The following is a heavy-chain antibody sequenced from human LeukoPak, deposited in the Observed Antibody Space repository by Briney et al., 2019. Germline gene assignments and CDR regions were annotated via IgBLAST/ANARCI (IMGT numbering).Heavy chain of an antibody. J-gene: IGHJ6*03. D-gene: IGHD1-26*01. CDR3: ARVGYYYYYMDV. V-gene: IGHV1-8*01. CDR1: GYTFTSYD. CDR2: MNPNSGNT. Sequence: AASVKVSCKASGYTFTSYDINWVRQATGQGLEWMGWMNPNSGNTGYAQKFQGRVTMTRNTSISTAYMELSSLRSEDTAVYYYARVGYYYYYMDVWGKGTTVTVSS.